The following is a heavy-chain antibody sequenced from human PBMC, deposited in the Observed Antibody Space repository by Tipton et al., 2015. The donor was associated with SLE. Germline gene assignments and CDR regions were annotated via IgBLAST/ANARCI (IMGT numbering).Heavy chain of an antibody. D-gene: IGHD3-10*01. CDR2: IHNSGST. CDR3: ARQRDRSSGLFDY. V-gene: IGHV4-59*11. J-gene: IGHJ4*02. CDR1: GGSISSHY. Sequence: TLSLTCTVSGGSISSHYWSWIRQPPGKGLEWIGYIHNSGSTNYNPSLKSRTTISVDTPKKQFSLKLNSVTAADTAVYYCARQRDRSSGLFDYWGQGSLVTVSS.